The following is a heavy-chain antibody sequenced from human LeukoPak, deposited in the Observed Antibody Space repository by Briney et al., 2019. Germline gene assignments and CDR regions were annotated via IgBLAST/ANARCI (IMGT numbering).Heavy chain of an antibody. D-gene: IGHD1-26*01. CDR2: ISYDGSNK. CDR3: AKYSGSYYVDPFDY. J-gene: IGHJ4*02. Sequence: GGSLRLSCAASGFTFSSYGMHWVRQAPGKGLEWVAVISYDGSNKYYADSVKGRFTISRDNSKNTLYLQMNSLRAEDTAVYYCAKYSGSYYVDPFDYWGQGTLVTVSS. CDR1: GFTFSSYG. V-gene: IGHV3-30*18.